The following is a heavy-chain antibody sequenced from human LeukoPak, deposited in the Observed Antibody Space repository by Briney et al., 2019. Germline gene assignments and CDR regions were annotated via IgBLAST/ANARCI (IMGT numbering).Heavy chain of an antibody. Sequence: RRASVKVSCKASGYTFTSYAMHWVRQAPGQRLEWMGWINAGNGNTKYSQKFQGRVTITRDTSASTAYMELSSLRSEDTAVYYCARVHSAYYYMDVWGKGTTVTVSS. V-gene: IGHV1-3*01. CDR3: ARVHSAYYYMDV. CDR1: GYTFTSYA. J-gene: IGHJ6*03. CDR2: INAGNGNT.